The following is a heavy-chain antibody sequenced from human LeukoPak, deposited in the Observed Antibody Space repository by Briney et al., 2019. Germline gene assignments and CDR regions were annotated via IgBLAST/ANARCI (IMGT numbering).Heavy chain of an antibody. CDR2: IHYTGRT. CDR3: ARTFVVAATDY. V-gene: IGHV4-39*01. J-gene: IGHJ4*02. CDR1: GGSISSSNYY. Sequence: SETLSLTCTVSGGSISSSNYYWGWIRQPPGRGLEWIGSIHYTGRTYYHPSLKSRVTVSRDTSKNQFSLKLSSVTAADTAVYYCARTFVVAATDYWGQGTLVTVSS. D-gene: IGHD2-15*01.